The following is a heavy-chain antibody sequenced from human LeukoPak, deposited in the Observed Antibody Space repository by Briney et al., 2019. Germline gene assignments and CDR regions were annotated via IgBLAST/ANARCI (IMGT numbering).Heavy chain of an antibody. CDR3: ARGGGLDV. CDR1: GFTFSSYS. V-gene: IGHV3-21*04. Sequence: PGGSLRLSCAASGFTFSSYSMNWVRQAPGKGLEWVSSISSSSSYIYYADSVKGRFTISRDNSKDTLYLQMSSLRAEDTAVYFCARGGGLDVWGQGATVTVSS. D-gene: IGHD3-16*01. J-gene: IGHJ6*02. CDR2: ISSSSSYI.